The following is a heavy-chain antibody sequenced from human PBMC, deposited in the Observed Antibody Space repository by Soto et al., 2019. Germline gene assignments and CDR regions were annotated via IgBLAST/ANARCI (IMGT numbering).Heavy chain of an antibody. J-gene: IGHJ6*02. V-gene: IGHV3-43*01. Sequence: GGSLRLSCAASGFTFDDYTMHWVRQAPGKGLEWVSLISWDGGSTYYADSVKGRFTISRDNSKNSLYLQMNSLRTEDTALYYCAKAVPGEDSSTYYYYYYGLDVWRQGPTVTVSS. CDR2: ISWDGGST. CDR1: GFTFDDYT. CDR3: AKAVPGEDSSTYYYYYYGLDV. D-gene: IGHD6-13*01.